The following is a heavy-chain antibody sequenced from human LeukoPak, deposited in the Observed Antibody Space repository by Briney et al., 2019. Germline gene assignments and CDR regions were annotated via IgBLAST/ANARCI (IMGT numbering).Heavy chain of an antibody. D-gene: IGHD3-22*01. V-gene: IGHV3-23*01. CDR1: GFTFSSYA. J-gene: IGHJ5*02. Sequence: GGSLRLSCAASGFTFSSYAMSWVRQAPGKGLEWVSAISGSGGSTYYADSVKGRFTISRDNSKNTLYLQMNSLRAEDTAVYYCAKGNYCDSSGYYDPWGQGTLVTVSS. CDR3: AKGNYCDSSGYYDP. CDR2: ISGSGGST.